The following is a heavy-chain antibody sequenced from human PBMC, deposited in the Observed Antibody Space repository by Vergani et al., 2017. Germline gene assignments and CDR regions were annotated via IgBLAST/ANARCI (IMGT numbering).Heavy chain of an antibody. V-gene: IGHV1-2*02. CDR3: AKDRANSGAYPIDF. CDR1: GYTFSNYY. D-gene: IGHD1-26*01. J-gene: IGHJ4*02. Sequence: QVQVVQSGAEVKKSGASVKVSCKTSGYTFSNYYMHWVRQAPGQGLEWMGWINPNRGVTNYGQKFHGRVTMTSDTSTNTVYMELSRLKSDDTALYYCAKDRANSGAYPIDFWGPGTLVTVSS. CDR2: INPNRGVT.